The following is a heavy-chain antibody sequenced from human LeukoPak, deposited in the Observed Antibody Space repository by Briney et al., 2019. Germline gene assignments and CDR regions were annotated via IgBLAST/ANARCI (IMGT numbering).Heavy chain of an antibody. CDR2: IWPGDSDT. CDR1: GYSFTSYW. J-gene: IGHJ4*02. Sequence: LGESLKIPCKGSGYSFTSYWIGWVRQMPGKGLEWMGIIWPGDSDTRYSPSSQGQVTISADKSISTAYLQWSSLKASDTAMYYCARQGYYGSSGFYSDLNYFDYWGQGTLVTVSS. D-gene: IGHD3-22*01. V-gene: IGHV5-51*01. CDR3: ARQGYYGSSGFYSDLNYFDY.